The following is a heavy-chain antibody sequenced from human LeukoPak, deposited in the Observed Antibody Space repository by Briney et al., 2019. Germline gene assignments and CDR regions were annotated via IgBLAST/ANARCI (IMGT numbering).Heavy chain of an antibody. CDR2: ISWDGGST. CDR3: ACGVVTAIGAFDY. V-gene: IGHV3-43*01. Sequence: GGSLRLSCAASGFTFDDYTMHWVRQAPGKGLEWVSLISWDGGSTYYADSVKGRFTISRDNSKNSLYLQMNSLRTEDTALYYCACGVVTAIGAFDYWGQGTLVTVSS. D-gene: IGHD2-21*02. CDR1: GFTFDDYT. J-gene: IGHJ4*02.